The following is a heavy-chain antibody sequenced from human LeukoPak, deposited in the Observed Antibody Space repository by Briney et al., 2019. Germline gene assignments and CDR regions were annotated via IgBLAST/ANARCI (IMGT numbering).Heavy chain of an antibody. CDR2: ISSSGSTI. CDR1: GFTFSDYY. J-gene: IGHJ4*02. Sequence: TGGSLRLSCAASGFTFSDYYMSWIRQAPGTGLEWVSYISSSGSTIYYADSVKGRFTISRDNAKNSLYLQMNSLRAEDTAVYYCARYYDSSGYYPHFDYWGQGTLVTVSS. V-gene: IGHV3-11*01. CDR3: ARYYDSSGYYPHFDY. D-gene: IGHD3-22*01.